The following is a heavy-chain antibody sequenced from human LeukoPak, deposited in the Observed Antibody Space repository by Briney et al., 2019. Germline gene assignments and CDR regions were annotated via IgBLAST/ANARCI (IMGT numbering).Heavy chain of an antibody. CDR1: GFTFSNFP. CDR2: ISGSGADT. CDR3: ARDPAKFWSGHDY. V-gene: IGHV3-23*01. D-gene: IGHD3-3*01. Sequence: PGGSLRLSCAASGFTFSNFPMTWVRRAPGKGLQSFASISGSGADTYYTDSVKGRFTISRDNLNNTVYLQMNSLRAEDTAVYYCARDPAKFWSGHDYWGQGTLVTVSS. J-gene: IGHJ4*02.